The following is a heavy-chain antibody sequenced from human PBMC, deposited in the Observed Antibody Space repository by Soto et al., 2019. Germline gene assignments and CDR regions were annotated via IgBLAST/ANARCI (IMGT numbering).Heavy chain of an antibody. CDR3: VRDGTKTLRDWFDP. CDR1: GASISGFY. V-gene: IGHV4-4*07. J-gene: IGHJ5*02. Sequence: SETLSLTCTVPGASISGFYWSWIRKSAGKGLEWIGRIYATGTTDYNPSLKSRVMMSVDTSKKQFSLKLRSVTAADTAVYYCVRDGTKTLRDWFDPWGQGISVTVSS. CDR2: IYATGTT. D-gene: IGHD1-1*01.